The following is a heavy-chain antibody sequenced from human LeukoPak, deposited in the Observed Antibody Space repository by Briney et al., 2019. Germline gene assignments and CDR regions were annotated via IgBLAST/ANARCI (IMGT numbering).Heavy chain of an antibody. Sequence: SEILSLTCAVYGGSISGFYYTWIRQPPGKGLEWIGEIDHSGDTNYNPSLKSRAIVSVDTSKSQFSLKLTSVTAADAAVYYCARGSPFQEWGQGTLVTVSS. V-gene: IGHV4-34*01. CDR3: ARGSPFQE. J-gene: IGHJ1*01. CDR2: IDHSGDT. CDR1: GGSISGFY.